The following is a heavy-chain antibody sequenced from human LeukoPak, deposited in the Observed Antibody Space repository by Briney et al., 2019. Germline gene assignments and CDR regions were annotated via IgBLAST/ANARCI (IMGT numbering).Heavy chain of an antibody. J-gene: IGHJ4*02. CDR2: ISYDGSNK. CDR3: ARDSVPGWAADY. D-gene: IGHD2-15*01. Sequence: PGGSLRLSCAASGFTFSSYAMHWVRQAPGKGLELVAVISYDGSNKYYADSVKGRFTISRDNSKNTLYLQMNSLRAEDTAVYYCARDSVPGWAADYWGQGTLVTVSS. CDR1: GFTFSSYA. V-gene: IGHV3-30-3*01.